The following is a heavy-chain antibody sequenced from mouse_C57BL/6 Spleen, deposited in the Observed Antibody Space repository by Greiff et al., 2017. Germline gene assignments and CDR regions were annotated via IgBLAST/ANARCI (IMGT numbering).Heavy chain of an antibody. CDR2: ISYDGSN. Sequence: EVKLQESGPGLVKPSQSLSLTCSVTGYSITSGYYWNWIRQFPGNKLEWMGYISYDGSNNYNPSLKNRISITRDTSKNQFFLKLNSVTTEDTATYYCAREDYGSSYGSFDYWGQGTTLTVSS. CDR3: AREDYGSSYGSFDY. V-gene: IGHV3-6*01. J-gene: IGHJ2*01. D-gene: IGHD1-1*01. CDR1: GYSITSGYY.